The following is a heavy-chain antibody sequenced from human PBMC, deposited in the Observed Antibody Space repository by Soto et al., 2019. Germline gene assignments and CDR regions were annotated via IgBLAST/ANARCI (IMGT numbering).Heavy chain of an antibody. CDR1: GGSFSGYS. V-gene: IGHV4-34*01. D-gene: IGHD3-3*01. Sequence: QVQLQQWGAGLLKSSETLSLTCAVYGGSFSGYSWSWIRQSPGKGLECVGEINHSGSTNYNPSLKSRVTISVDTSKNQFSLKLSSVNAAHTAVYYCARGRRSYTIFGVLRYYFDYWGQGTLVTVSS. CDR2: INHSGST. J-gene: IGHJ4*02. CDR3: ARGRRSYTIFGVLRYYFDY.